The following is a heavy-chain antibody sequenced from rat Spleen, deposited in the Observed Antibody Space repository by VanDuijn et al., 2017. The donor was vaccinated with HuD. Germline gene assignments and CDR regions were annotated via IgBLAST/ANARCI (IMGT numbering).Heavy chain of an antibody. J-gene: IGHJ2*01. V-gene: IGHV5S13*01. Sequence: EVQLVESGGGLVQPGRSLKLSCAASGFTFSDTGMAWVRQTPTKGLEWVASISTGGANTYYRDSVRGRFTFSRDNAKSTLSLQMDSLRSEDTATYYCARRHYGYTDYFDYWGQGVMVTVSS. CDR2: ISTGGANT. CDR1: GFTFSDTG. D-gene: IGHD1-9*01. CDR3: ARRHYGYTDYFDY.